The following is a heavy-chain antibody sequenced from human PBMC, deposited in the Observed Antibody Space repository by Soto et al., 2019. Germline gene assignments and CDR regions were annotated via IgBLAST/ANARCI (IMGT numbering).Heavy chain of an antibody. J-gene: IGHJ4*02. D-gene: IGHD3-3*01. V-gene: IGHV4-4*07. Sequence: SETLSLTCTVSDGSISTYFCNWIRQPAGKGLEWIGRIDNSGNTNYNPSLKSRVTMSADTSRNQFSLKLTSVTAADTAVYYCARAGQDFWSGPFDYWGQGALVTVSS. CDR1: DGSISTYF. CDR2: IDNSGNT. CDR3: ARAGQDFWSGPFDY.